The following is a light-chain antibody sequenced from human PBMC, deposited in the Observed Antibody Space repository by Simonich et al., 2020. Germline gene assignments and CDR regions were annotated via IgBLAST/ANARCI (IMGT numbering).Light chain of an antibody. CDR3: QQSYSTPPT. J-gene: IGKJ4*01. CDR1: QSISSY. CDR2: AAS. V-gene: IGKV1-39*01. Sequence: DIQMTQSPSSLSASVGDRVTITCRASQSISSYLNWYQQKPGKAPKPLIYAASSLQSGVPSRFSGSGSGTDFTLTISSLQPEDFATYYCQQSYSTPPTFGGGTMVEIK.